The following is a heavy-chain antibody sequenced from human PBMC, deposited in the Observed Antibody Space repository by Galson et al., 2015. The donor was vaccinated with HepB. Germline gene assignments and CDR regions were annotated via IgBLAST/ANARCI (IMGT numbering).Heavy chain of an antibody. CDR3: AREIREIVVVYPADAFDI. Sequence: SLRLSCAASGFTFSSYAMHWVRQAPGKGLEWVAVIPYDGSNKYYADSVKGRFTISRDNSKNTLYLQMNSLRAEDTAVYYCAREIREIVVVYPADAFDIWGQGTMVTVSS. J-gene: IGHJ3*02. CDR1: GFTFSSYA. D-gene: IGHD3-22*01. V-gene: IGHV3-30*04. CDR2: IPYDGSNK.